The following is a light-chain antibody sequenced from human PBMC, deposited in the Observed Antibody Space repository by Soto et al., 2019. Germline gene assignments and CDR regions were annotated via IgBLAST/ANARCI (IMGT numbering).Light chain of an antibody. Sequence: QSVLTQPASVSGSPGQSITFSCTGTSNDVGGYNLVSWFQQHPGKAPKLMISEVNKRPSGVSNRFSGSKSANTASLTISGLQAEDEADYYCCSHVGGSSPQWVFGGGTKLTVL. CDR1: SNDVGGYNL. CDR3: CSHVGGSSPQWV. CDR2: EVN. J-gene: IGLJ3*02. V-gene: IGLV2-23*02.